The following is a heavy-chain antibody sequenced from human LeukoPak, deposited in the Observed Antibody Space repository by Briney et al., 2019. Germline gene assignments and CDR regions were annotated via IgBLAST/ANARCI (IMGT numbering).Heavy chain of an antibody. CDR2: ISISGTII. V-gene: IGHV3-48*01. CDR1: GFSLISST. Sequence: GGSLRLSCAASGFSLISSTLNWVRQAPGKGLEWVSYISISGTIIYYADSVKGRFTISRDNAKNSLYLQMNSLRAEDTAVYYCARETRYDESFDVWGQGTMVTVSS. J-gene: IGHJ3*01. D-gene: IGHD3-22*01. CDR3: ARETRYDESFDV.